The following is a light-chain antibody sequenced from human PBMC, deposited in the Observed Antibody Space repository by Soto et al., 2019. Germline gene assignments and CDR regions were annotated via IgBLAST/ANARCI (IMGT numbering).Light chain of an antibody. J-gene: IGKJ1*01. CDR3: QQRNNWPWT. CDR2: GAS. CDR1: QRFGSSN. Sequence: EIVLTQSPGTLSLSPGERGTLSCSASQRFGSSNLAWYQQKPGQAPRLLIFGASTRAPGIPDRFSGSGSGTDFTLTISSLEPEDFAVYYCQQRNNWPWTFGQGTKVDIK. V-gene: IGKV3D-20*02.